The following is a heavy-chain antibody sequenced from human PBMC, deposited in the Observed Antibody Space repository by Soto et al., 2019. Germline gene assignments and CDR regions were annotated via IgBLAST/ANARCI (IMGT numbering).Heavy chain of an antibody. V-gene: IGHV4-4*02. CDR3: ARDAGYNYPRSAFEI. CDR2: IYHSGST. CDR1: GGSISSSNW. Sequence: SETLSLTCAVSGGSISSSNWWSWVRQPPGKGLEWIGEIYHSGSTNYNPSLKSRVTISVDKSKNQFSLKLSSVTAADTAVYYCARDAGYNYPRSAFEIWGQGTMVTVSS. J-gene: IGHJ3*02. D-gene: IGHD5-12*01.